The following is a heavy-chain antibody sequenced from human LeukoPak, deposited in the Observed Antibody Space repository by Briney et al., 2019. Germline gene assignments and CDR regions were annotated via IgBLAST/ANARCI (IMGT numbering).Heavy chain of an antibody. CDR2: IIPIFGSA. D-gene: IGHD3-16*01. J-gene: IGHJ3*02. Sequence: GASVKVSCKASGGTFSSYAISRVRQAPGQGHEWMGGIIPIFGSANYAQKFLRRVTITTDESTSTAYMELSSLRSEDTAVYYCARDGGGWRGAFDIWGQGTMVTVSS. CDR3: ARDGGGWRGAFDI. CDR1: GGTFSSYA. V-gene: IGHV1-69*05.